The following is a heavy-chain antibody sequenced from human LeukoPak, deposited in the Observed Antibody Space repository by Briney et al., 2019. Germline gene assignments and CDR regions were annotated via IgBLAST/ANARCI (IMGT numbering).Heavy chain of an antibody. CDR2: INHSGST. D-gene: IGHD1-26*01. CDR3: ARLVVGSYYSYYYYMDV. J-gene: IGHJ6*03. CDR1: GGSMSSYY. V-gene: IGHV4-34*01. Sequence: SETLSLTCTVSGGSMSSYYWSWIRQPPGKGLEWIGEINHSGSTNYNPSLKSRVTISVDTSKNQFSLKLSSVTAADTAVYYCARLVVGSYYSYYYYMDVWGKGTTVTISS.